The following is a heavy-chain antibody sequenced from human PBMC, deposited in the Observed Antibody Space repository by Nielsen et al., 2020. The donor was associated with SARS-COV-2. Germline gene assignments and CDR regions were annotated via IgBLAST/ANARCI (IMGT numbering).Heavy chain of an antibody. CDR1: GFTFSSYW. J-gene: IGHJ4*02. CDR2: INSDGSST. Sequence: GESLKISCAASGFTFSSYWMHWVGQAPGKGLVWVSRINSDGSSTSYADSVKGRFTISRDNAKNSLYLQMNSLRDEDTAVYYCAPRPLHGGDYPGYWGQGTLVTVSS. D-gene: IGHD4-17*01. V-gene: IGHV3-74*01. CDR3: APRPLHGGDYPGY.